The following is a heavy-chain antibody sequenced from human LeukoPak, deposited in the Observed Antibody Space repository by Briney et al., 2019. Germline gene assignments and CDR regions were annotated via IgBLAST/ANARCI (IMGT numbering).Heavy chain of an antibody. CDR1: GFTFDDYG. D-gene: IGHD5-12*01. CDR3: ARVGIVATPGNDAFDI. CDR2: INLNGGST. V-gene: IGHV3-20*04. J-gene: IGHJ3*02. Sequence: GGSLRLSCAASGFTFDDYGMSWVRQAPGKGLEWVSGINLNGGSTGYADSVKGRFTISRDNAKNSLYLQMNSLRAEDTALYYCARVGIVATPGNDAFDIWGQGTMVTVSS.